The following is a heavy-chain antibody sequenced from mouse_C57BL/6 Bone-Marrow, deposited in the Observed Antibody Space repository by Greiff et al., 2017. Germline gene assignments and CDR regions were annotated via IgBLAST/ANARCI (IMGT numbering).Heavy chain of an antibody. Sequence: EVKLQQSGPELVKPGASVKMSCKASGYTFTDYNMHWVKQSHGKSLEWIGYINPNNGGTSYNQKFKGKATLTVNKSSSTAYMELRSLTSEDSAVYYCAREGDVPLFAYWGQGTLVTVSA. J-gene: IGHJ3*01. CDR2: INPNNGGT. CDR1: GYTFTDYN. CDR3: AREGDVPLFAY. D-gene: IGHD3-3*01. V-gene: IGHV1-22*01.